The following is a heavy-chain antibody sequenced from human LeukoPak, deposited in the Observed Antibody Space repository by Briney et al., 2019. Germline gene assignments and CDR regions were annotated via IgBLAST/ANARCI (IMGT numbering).Heavy chain of an antibody. CDR2: ISAYNGNT. Sequence: ASVKVSCKASGYTFTSYGISWVRQAPGQGLEWMGWISAYNGNTNYAQKLQGRVTMTTDTSTSTAYMELRSLRSDDTAVYYCARGGYYDSSGYPWWFDPWGQGTLVTGSS. D-gene: IGHD3-22*01. CDR1: GYTFTSYG. CDR3: ARGGYYDSSGYPWWFDP. J-gene: IGHJ5*02. V-gene: IGHV1-18*01.